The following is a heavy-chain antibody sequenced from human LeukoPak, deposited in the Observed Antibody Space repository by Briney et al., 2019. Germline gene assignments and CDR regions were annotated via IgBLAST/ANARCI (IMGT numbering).Heavy chain of an antibody. CDR1: GFTFSDYS. V-gene: IGHV3-21*01. CDR3: ARAYGDYPLTWFDY. J-gene: IGHJ4*02. Sequence: PGGSLRPSCAASGFTFSDYSMNWVRQAPGKGLEWVSAISGSSDAIYYADSVKGRFTISRDNSMNTLYLQMNSLRAEDTAVYYCARAYGDYPLTWFDYWGQGTLVTVSS. D-gene: IGHD4-17*01. CDR2: ISGSSDAI.